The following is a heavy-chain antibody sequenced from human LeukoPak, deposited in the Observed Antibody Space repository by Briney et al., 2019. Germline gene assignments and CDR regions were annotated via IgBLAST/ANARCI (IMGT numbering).Heavy chain of an antibody. J-gene: IGHJ4*02. V-gene: IGHV3-74*03. CDR3: AYSDHFDT. CDR1: GFTFSSHA. Sequence: PGGSLRLSCAASGFTFSSHAMSWVRQAPGKGLVWVSRGDGDGSHSTYADSVKGRFTISRDNAKNTLYLQMNRLTGEDTAVYYCAYSDHFDTWGQGTLVTVSS. D-gene: IGHD4-17*01. CDR2: GDGDGSHS.